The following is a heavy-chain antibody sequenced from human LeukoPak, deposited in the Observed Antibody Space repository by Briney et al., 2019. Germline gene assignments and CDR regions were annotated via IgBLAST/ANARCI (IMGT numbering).Heavy chain of an antibody. CDR3: AREGRGNTMVRGAIRD. V-gene: IGHV1-8*03. D-gene: IGHD3-10*01. CDR1: GYTFTSYD. J-gene: IGHJ4*02. CDR2: MNPNSGNT. Sequence: ASVKVSCKASGYTFTSYDINWVRQATGQGLEWMGWMNPNSGNTGYAQKFQGRVTITRNTSISTAYMELSSLRSEDTAVYYCAREGRGNTMVRGAIRDWGQGTLVTVSS.